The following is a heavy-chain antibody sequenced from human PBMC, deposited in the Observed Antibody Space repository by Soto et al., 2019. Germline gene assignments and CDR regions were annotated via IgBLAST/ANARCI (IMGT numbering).Heavy chain of an antibody. Sequence: PVKASCKASGGNLRMYAISGVVKAALQGLEWMGGIIPIFGTANYAQKFQGRVTITADKSTSTAYMELSSLRSEDTAVYYCARGVLTGYYPTNFDYWCQVTLVTVSS. CDR1: GGNLRMYA. CDR3: ARGVLTGYYPTNFDY. J-gene: IGHJ4*02. V-gene: IGHV1-69*06. CDR2: IIPIFGTA. D-gene: IGHD3-9*01.